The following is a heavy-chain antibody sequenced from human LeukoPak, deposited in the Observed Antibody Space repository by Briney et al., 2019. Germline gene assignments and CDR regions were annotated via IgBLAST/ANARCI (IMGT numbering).Heavy chain of an antibody. Sequence: VASVKVSCKASGYTFTSYGISWVRQAPGQGLEWMGWISAYNGNTNYAQKLQGRVTMTTDASTSTAYMELRSVRSDDTAVYYCARRGCSSTSCYRFYMDVWGKGTTVTVSS. V-gene: IGHV1-18*01. CDR2: ISAYNGNT. CDR3: ARRGCSSTSCYRFYMDV. CDR1: GYTFTSYG. J-gene: IGHJ6*03. D-gene: IGHD2-2*01.